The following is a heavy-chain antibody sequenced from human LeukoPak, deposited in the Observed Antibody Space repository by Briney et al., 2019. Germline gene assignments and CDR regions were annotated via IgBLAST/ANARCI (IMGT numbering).Heavy chain of an antibody. V-gene: IGHV1-8*03. CDR2: MNPNSGNT. D-gene: IGHD3-3*01. CDR1: GYTFTSYD. CDR3: ARGPTYYDFWSYYYYYMDV. J-gene: IGHJ6*03. Sequence: ASVTVSCKPSGYTFTSYDINWVRQATGQGLAWMGWMNPNSGNTGYAQKFQGRFTINRNTSISTAYMELSRLRSEDTAVYYCARGPTYYDFWSYYYYYMDVWGKGTTVTVSS.